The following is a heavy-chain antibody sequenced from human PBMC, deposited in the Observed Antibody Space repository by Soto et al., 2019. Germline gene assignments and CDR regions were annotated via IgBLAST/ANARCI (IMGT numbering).Heavy chain of an antibody. Sequence: EVQLLESGGGLVQRGGSLRLSCAASGFTFSNYGMSWVRQAPGKGLAWVSAIGAGGGPIFYADSVKGRFTFSRDNSKYTRYLHMRSPAAEDTAVYYCAALRVITVTRDVLEYWGHGDLVTVSS. J-gene: IGHJ4*01. V-gene: IGHV3-23*01. CDR3: AALRVITVTRDVLEY. CDR2: IGAGGGPI. D-gene: IGHD4-17*01. CDR1: GFTFSNYG.